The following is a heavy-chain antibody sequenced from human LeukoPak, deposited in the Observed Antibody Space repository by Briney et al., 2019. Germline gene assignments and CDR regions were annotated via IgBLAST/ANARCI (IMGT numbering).Heavy chain of an antibody. V-gene: IGHV1-2*04. CDR2: INPNSGGT. Sequence: ASVKVSCKASGYTFTGYYMHWVRQAPGQGLEWMGWINPNSGGTQGWVIMTRDTSISTAYMELSRLRSDDTAVYYCARIDVWGQGTTVTVSS. CDR1: GYTFTGYY. J-gene: IGHJ6*02. CDR3: ARIDV.